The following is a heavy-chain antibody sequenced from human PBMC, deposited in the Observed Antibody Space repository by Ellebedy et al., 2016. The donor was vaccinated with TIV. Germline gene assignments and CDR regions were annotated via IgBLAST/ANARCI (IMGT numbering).Heavy chain of an antibody. J-gene: IGHJ3*02. CDR1: GGSISSYY. Sequence: MPGGSLRLSCTVSGGSISSYYWSWIRQPPGKGLEWIGYIYYSGSTNYNPSLKSRVTISVDKSKNQFSLKLSSVTAADTAVYYCAREPLVWSGYEINAFDIWGQGTMVTVSS. D-gene: IGHD5-12*01. CDR2: IYYSGST. CDR3: AREPLVWSGYEINAFDI. V-gene: IGHV4-59*12.